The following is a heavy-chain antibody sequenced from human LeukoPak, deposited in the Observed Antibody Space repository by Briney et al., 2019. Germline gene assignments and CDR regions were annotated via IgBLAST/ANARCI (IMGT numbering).Heavy chain of an antibody. V-gene: IGHV3-23*01. CDR1: GFTFGTHA. Sequence: QLGGSLRLSCTASGFTFGTHAMSWVRQAPGKGLEWVSSISSSGGDTTYADSVKGRFAVSRDNSKNTVYLQMNSLRAEDTAVYYCAKGRDSSDYYRYHAFDIWGQGTMVTVSS. D-gene: IGHD3-22*01. J-gene: IGHJ3*02. CDR2: ISSSGGDT. CDR3: AKGRDSSDYYRYHAFDI.